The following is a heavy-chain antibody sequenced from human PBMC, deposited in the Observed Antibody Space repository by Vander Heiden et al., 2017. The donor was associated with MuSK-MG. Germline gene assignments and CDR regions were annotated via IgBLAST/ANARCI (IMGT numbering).Heavy chain of an antibody. CDR1: GHTFNGYY. V-gene: IGHV1-2*02. J-gene: IGHJ4*02. D-gene: IGHD6-13*01. Sequence: QVQLVPSGAEVKKPGASVKVSCQASGHTFNGYYMHWVRQAPGKGLEWMGWINPNSGGTNYAQKFQGRVTMTRDTSISTAYMELSRLRSDDTAVYYCARCSVAAAGTGDFDYWGQGTLVTVSS. CDR3: ARCSVAAAGTGDFDY. CDR2: INPNSGGT.